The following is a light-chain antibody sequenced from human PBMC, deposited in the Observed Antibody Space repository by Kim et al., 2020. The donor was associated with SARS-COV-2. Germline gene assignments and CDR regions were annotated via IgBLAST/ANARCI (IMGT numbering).Light chain of an antibody. J-gene: IGKJ2*01. CDR2: AAS. CDR3: QQTNNFPYT. Sequence: DIQMTQSPSSVSASIGDRVTITCRASQGISSWLAWYQKKPGKAPKLLIYAASRLQSGVPSRFSGSGSGTDFTLTISSLQPEDFATYYCQQTNNFPYTFGQGTKLEI. CDR1: QGISSW. V-gene: IGKV1D-12*01.